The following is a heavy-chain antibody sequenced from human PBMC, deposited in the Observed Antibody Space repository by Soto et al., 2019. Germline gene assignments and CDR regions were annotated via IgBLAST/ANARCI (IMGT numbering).Heavy chain of an antibody. V-gene: IGHV3-7*01. Sequence: EVQLVESGGGLVQPGGSLRLSCAASGFSFSDYSMTWVRQAPGKGLEWVADIKHDGSEKHYLDSVKGRFTISRDDARNSLYLQISSLRAEDTAVYYCARVGVAAPNDPWGQGTLVTVSS. CDR3: ARVGVAAPNDP. J-gene: IGHJ5*02. CDR2: IKHDGSEK. CDR1: GFSFSDYS. D-gene: IGHD6-6*01.